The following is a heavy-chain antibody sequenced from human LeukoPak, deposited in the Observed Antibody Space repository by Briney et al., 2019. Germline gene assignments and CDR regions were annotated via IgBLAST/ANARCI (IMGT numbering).Heavy chain of an antibody. CDR2: ISYDGSNK. CDR1: GFTFSSYA. Sequence: PGGSLRLSCAASGFTFSSYAMHWVRQAPGKGLEWVAVISYDGSNKYYADSVKGRFTISRDNSKNTLYLQMNSLRAEDTAVYYCAKVDYYDSSGYPDNYYYYMDVWGKGTTVTISS. V-gene: IGHV3-30*04. D-gene: IGHD3-22*01. CDR3: AKVDYYDSSGYPDNYYYYMDV. J-gene: IGHJ6*03.